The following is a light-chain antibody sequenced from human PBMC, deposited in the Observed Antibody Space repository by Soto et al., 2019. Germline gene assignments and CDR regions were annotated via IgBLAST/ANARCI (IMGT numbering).Light chain of an antibody. Sequence: AIQLTQSPSSLSASVGDRVTITCRASQGISTLFAWYQQKPGKAPKLLIYDASSLESGVPSRFNGSGSGADFTVTISSLQPEDFATYCCQQCYDYPRTCGVGTKVDSK. CDR2: DAS. V-gene: IGKV1D-13*01. CDR1: QGISTL. J-gene: IGKJ4*02. CDR3: QQCYDYPRT.